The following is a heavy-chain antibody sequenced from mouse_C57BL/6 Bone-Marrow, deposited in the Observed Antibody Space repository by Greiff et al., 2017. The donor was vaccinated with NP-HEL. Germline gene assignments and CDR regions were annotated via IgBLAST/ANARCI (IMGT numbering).Heavy chain of an antibody. D-gene: IGHD1-1*01. Sequence: EVQLQESGGGLVQPGGSMKLSCVASGFTFSNYWMNWVRQSPEKGLEWVAQIRLKSDNYATHYAESVKGRFTISRDDSKSSVYLQMNNLRAEDTGIYYCTKNYYGSSGGYWGQGTTLTVSS. CDR3: TKNYYGSSGGY. J-gene: IGHJ2*01. V-gene: IGHV6-3*01. CDR1: GFTFSNYW. CDR2: IRLKSDNYAT.